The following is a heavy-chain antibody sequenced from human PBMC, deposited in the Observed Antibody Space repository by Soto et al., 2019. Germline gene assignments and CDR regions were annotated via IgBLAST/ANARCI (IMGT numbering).Heavy chain of an antibody. J-gene: IGHJ4*02. CDR1: GDSISSNY. CDR2: MSYSGST. V-gene: IGHV4-59*08. D-gene: IGHD6-13*01. CDR3: ARYRGYSSSWYFLDY. Sequence: QVQLQESGPGLVKPSETLSLTCTVSGDSISSNYWSWIRQPPGKGLEWIGYMSYSGSTNYNPSLKTRVTISPYASNNQFPLKLSSVTAADTAVSYCARYRGYSSSWYFLDYWGQGTLVTVSS.